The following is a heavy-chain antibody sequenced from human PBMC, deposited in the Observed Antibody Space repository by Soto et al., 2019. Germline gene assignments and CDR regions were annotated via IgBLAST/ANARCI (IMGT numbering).Heavy chain of an antibody. Sequence: PGGSLRLSCAASGFTFSSYAMSWVRQAPGKGLEWVSAISGSGGSTYYADSVKGRFTISRDNSKNTLYLQMNSLRAEDTAVYYCAKYCSGGSCYSPGPMDYWGQGTLVTVSS. D-gene: IGHD2-15*01. J-gene: IGHJ4*02. CDR2: ISGSGGST. CDR3: AKYCSGGSCYSPGPMDY. CDR1: GFTFSSYA. V-gene: IGHV3-23*01.